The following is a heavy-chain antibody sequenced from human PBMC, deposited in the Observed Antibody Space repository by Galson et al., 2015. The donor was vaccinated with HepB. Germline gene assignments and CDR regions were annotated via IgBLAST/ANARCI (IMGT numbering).Heavy chain of an antibody. Sequence: SETLSLTCAVYSGSFSGYYWSWIRQPPGKGLEWIGEINHSGSTNYNPSLKSRVTISVDTSKNQFSLKLSSVTAADTAVYCCARAPRPWGIFGGLYYMDVWGKGTTVTVSS. CDR1: SGSFSGYY. V-gene: IGHV4-34*01. CDR3: ARAPRPWGIFGGLYYMDV. CDR2: INHSGST. D-gene: IGHD3-3*01. J-gene: IGHJ6*03.